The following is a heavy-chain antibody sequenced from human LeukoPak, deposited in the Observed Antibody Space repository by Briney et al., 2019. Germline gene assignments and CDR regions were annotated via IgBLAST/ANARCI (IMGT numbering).Heavy chain of an antibody. CDR2: ISAYNGNT. CDR3: ARPRSGNNWFDP. J-gene: IGHJ5*02. V-gene: IGHV1-18*01. D-gene: IGHD3-10*01. CDR1: GGTFSSYA. Sequence: ASVKVSCKASGGTFSSYAISWVRQAPGQGLEWMGWISAYNGNTNYAQKLQGRVTMTTDTSTSTAYMELRSLRSDDTAVYYCARPRSGNNWFDPWGQGTLVTVSS.